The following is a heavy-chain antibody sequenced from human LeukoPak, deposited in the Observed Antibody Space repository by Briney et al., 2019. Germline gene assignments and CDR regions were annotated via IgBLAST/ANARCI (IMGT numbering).Heavy chain of an antibody. V-gene: IGHV4-34*01. CDR2: INHSGST. J-gene: IGHJ4*02. CDR3: ANLYDTSDYYSDY. CDR1: GGSFSGYF. D-gene: IGHD3-22*01. Sequence: SETLSLTCAVYGGSFSGYFWSWLRQPPGKGPEWMGEINHSGSTNYNPSLKSRGTISVDTSKNQFSLKLSSVTAADTAVYYCANLYDTSDYYSDYWGQGTLVTVSS.